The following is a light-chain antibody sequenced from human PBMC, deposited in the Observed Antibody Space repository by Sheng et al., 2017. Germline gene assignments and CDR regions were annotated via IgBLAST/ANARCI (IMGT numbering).Light chain of an antibody. CDR2: AAS. CDR1: QGIGNS. V-gene: IGKV1-27*01. Sequence: DIQMTQSPSSLSASVGDRVTITCRASQGIGNSLAWYQQKPGKVPKLLIYAASTLQSGVPSRFSGSGSGTEFTLTISSLQPVDVATYYCQQSYSTPYTFGQGTKLEIK. CDR3: QQSYSTPYT. J-gene: IGKJ2*01.